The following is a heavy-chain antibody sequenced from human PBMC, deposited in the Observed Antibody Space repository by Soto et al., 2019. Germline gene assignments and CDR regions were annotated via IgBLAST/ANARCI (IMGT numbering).Heavy chain of an antibody. CDR2: INHSGST. CDR1: GGSFSGYY. J-gene: IGHJ4*02. Sequence: SETLSLTCAVYGGSFSGYYWSWIRQPPGKGLEWIGEINHSGSTNYNPSLKSRVTISVDTSKNQFSLKLSSVTAEDTAVYYCAKEVGATLTYFDYWGQGTLVTVSS. D-gene: IGHD1-26*01. V-gene: IGHV4-34*01. CDR3: AKEVGATLTYFDY.